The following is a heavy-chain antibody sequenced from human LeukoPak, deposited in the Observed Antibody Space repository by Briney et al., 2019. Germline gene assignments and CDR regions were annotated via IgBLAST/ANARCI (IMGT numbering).Heavy chain of an antibody. Sequence: PGGSLRLSCAASGFTFSSYWMSWVRQAPGKGLEWVANIKQDGSEKYYVDSVKGRFTISRDNAKNSLYLQMNSLRAEDTAVYYCARAGPTVTTTFDYWGQGTLVTVSS. J-gene: IGHJ4*02. V-gene: IGHV3-7*01. D-gene: IGHD4-17*01. CDR2: IKQDGSEK. CDR3: ARAGPTVTTTFDY. CDR1: GFTFSSYW.